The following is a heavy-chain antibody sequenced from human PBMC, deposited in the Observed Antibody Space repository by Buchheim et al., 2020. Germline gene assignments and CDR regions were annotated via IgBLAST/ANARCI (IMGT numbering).Heavy chain of an antibody. J-gene: IGHJ4*02. CDR3: ARMSRYDFWSGYYEY. CDR1: GFSLSTSGMC. V-gene: IGHV2-70*15. D-gene: IGHD3-3*01. Sequence: QVTLRESGPALVKPTQTLTLTCTFSGFSLSTSGMCVSWIRQPPGKALEWLARIDWDDDKYYSTSLKTRLTIPKETSKNQAVLTMTNMDPVDTATYYCARMSRYDFWSGYYEYWGQGTL. CDR2: IDWDDDK.